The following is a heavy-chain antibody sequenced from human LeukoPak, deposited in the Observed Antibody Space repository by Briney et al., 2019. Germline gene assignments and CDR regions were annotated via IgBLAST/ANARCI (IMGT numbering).Heavy chain of an antibody. CDR2: FDPEDGET. Sequence: ASVKVSCKASGYTPTELSMHWVRQAPGKGLEWMGGFDPEDGETIYAQEFQGRVTMTEDTSTDTAYMELSSLRSEDTAVYYCATSGATVWSGYPYWGQGTLVTVSS. D-gene: IGHD3-3*01. CDR3: ATSGATVWSGYPY. CDR1: GYTPTELS. V-gene: IGHV1-24*01. J-gene: IGHJ4*02.